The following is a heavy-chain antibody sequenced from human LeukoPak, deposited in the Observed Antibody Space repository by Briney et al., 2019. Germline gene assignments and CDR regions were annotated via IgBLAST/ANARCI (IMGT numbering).Heavy chain of an antibody. CDR3: ARLRFDFWSGYTHPYFDY. D-gene: IGHD3-3*01. CDR2: IYYSGTT. CDR1: GGSISSSSYS. J-gene: IGHJ4*02. Sequence: TPSETLSLTCTVSGGSISSSSYSWGWIRQPPGEGLEWNGSIYYSGTTYYNPSLKSRVTISVDTSKIQFSLKLSSVAATDTAVYFCARLRFDFWSGYTHPYFDYWGQGTLVTVSS. V-gene: IGHV4-39*01.